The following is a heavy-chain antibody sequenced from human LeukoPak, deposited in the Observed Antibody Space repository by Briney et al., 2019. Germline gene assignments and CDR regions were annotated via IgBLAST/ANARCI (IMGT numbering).Heavy chain of an antibody. CDR1: GGSISSYY. Sequence: PSETLSLTCTVSGGSISSYYWSWIRQPPGKGLEWIGYIYYSGSTNYNPSPKSRVTISVDTSKNQFSLKLSSVTAADTAVYYCAHYYDSSGYYYFDYWGQGTLVTVSS. CDR2: IYYSGST. V-gene: IGHV4-59*01. J-gene: IGHJ4*02. D-gene: IGHD3-22*01. CDR3: AHYYDSSGYYYFDY.